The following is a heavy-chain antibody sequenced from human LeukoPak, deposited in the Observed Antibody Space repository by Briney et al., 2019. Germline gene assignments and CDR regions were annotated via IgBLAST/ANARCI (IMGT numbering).Heavy chain of an antibody. CDR1: GFTVSSNY. V-gene: IGHV3-11*04. CDR2: ISSSGSTI. CDR3: AREGDGYNFRGFDY. D-gene: IGHD5-24*01. J-gene: IGHJ4*02. Sequence: GGSLRLSCAASGFTVSSNYMSWIRQAPGKGLEWVSYISSSGSTIYYADSVKGRFTISRDNAKNSLYLQMNSLRAEDTVVYYCAREGDGYNFRGFDYWGQGTLVTVSS.